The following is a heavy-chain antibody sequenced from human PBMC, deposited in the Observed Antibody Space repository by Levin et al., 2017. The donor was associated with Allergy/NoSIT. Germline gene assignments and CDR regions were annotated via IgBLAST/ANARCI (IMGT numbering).Heavy chain of an antibody. D-gene: IGHD3-10*01. CDR1: GFTFSDHY. Sequence: GGSLRLSCAVSGFTFSDHYLDWVRQAPGKGLEWVGRSRNKVNGYTTEYAASVTGRFTVSRDDSKNSLFLQMNTLTTEDTAMYYCTRSTVGLGAYDSWGQGTMVTVSS. CDR2: SRNKVNGYTT. J-gene: IGHJ3*01. V-gene: IGHV3-72*01. CDR3: TRSTVGLGAYDS.